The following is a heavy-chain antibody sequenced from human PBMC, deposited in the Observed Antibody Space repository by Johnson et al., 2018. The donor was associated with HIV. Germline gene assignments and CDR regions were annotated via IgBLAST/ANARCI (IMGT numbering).Heavy chain of an antibody. CDR2: ISSSGSTM. V-gene: IGHV3-11*04. CDR1: GLTFSDYY. CDR3: ARGDMATSFHGFDI. D-gene: IGHD5-24*01. Sequence: VQLVESGGGLVKPGGSLRLSCAAPGLTFSDYYMTWIRQAPGKGLEWVSYISSSGSTMYYADSVKGRFTISRDNAKNSLYLQMNSLRAEDTAVYYCARGDMATSFHGFDIWGQGTMVTVSS. J-gene: IGHJ3*02.